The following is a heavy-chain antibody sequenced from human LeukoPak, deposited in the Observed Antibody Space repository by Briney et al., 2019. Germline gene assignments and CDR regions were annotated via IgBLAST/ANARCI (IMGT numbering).Heavy chain of an antibody. J-gene: IGHJ4*02. CDR1: GGSINSYY. CDR3: ATLWTIRGGAGVFDY. D-gene: IGHD3-10*01. V-gene: IGHV4-59*08. CDR2: IYYSGST. Sequence: PSETLSLTCTVSGGSINSYYWSWIRQPPGKGLEWIGYIYYSGSTNYNPSLKSRVSTSVDTSKNQLSLKLNSVTAADTAVYFCATLWTIRGGAGVFDYWGQGTLVTVSS.